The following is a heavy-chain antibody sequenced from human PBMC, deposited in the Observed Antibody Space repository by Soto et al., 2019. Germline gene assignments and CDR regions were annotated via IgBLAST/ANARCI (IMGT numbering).Heavy chain of an antibody. J-gene: IGHJ4*02. V-gene: IGHV4-4*02. CDR2: IYSGST. D-gene: IGHD2-15*01. Sequence: QVHLQESGPGLVKPSGTLSLTCAVFGGSVSGGDWWSWVRQPPGMGLEWIGDIYSGSTNYNPSLKSRVTISVDQAKNQLSLPLTSVTAADTAVYYCTREPGLRNGDPDWGQGTLVTVSS. CDR1: GGSVSGGDW. CDR3: TREPGLRNGDPD.